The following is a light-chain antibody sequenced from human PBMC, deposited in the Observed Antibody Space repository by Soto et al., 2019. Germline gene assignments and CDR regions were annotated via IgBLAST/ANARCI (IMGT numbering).Light chain of an antibody. J-gene: IGKJ4*01. CDR1: QSISIY. Sequence: DIQMTQSPSSLSASVGDRVTITCRASQSISIYLNWYQQKPGKAPKVLIYEASSLQSGVPSRFSGRGSWTDFTLTISSLQTEDFATYYCQQSYTTPLTFGGGTKVEIK. CDR2: EAS. CDR3: QQSYTTPLT. V-gene: IGKV1-39*01.